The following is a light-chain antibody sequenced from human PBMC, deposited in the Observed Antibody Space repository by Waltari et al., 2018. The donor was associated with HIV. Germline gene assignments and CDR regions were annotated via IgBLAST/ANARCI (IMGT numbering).Light chain of an antibody. CDR1: SGHSSYA. V-gene: IGLV4-69*01. CDR2: LNSDGRQ. J-gene: IGLJ2*01. CDR3: QTWGTGIRV. Sequence: QLVLTQSPSASASLGASVKLTCTLSSGHSSYAIAWHQQQPEKGRRYVMKLNSDGRQGKGDGSPHRFSGSSSGAARYLTIASLQSEDEADYYCQTWGTGIRVFGGGTKLTVL.